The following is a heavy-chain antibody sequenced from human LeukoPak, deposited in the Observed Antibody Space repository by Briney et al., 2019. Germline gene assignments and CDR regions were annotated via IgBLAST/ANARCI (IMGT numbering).Heavy chain of an antibody. D-gene: IGHD4-17*01. V-gene: IGHV3-21*01. CDR3: ARGPPYGV. Sequence: GGSLRLSCAASGFTLSSYSMNWVRQAPGKGLEWVSSISRSSSYRYHGDSVKGRFTISRDNAKNSLYLQMNSLRAEDTAVYYCARGPPYGVWGQGTLVTVSS. J-gene: IGHJ4*02. CDR2: ISRSSSYR. CDR1: GFTLSSYS.